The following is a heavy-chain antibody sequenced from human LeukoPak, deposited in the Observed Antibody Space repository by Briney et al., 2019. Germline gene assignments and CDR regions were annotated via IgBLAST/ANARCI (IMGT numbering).Heavy chain of an antibody. J-gene: IGHJ4*02. V-gene: IGHV4-4*09. D-gene: IGHD3/OR15-3a*01. CDR1: GDSISNYY. CDR2: ISTSGTT. Sequence: KPSETLSLTCSVSGDSISNYYWSWIRQPPGEGLEWIGYISTSGTTSYNPSLKSRVTTSVDTSKNQFSLRLNSVTAADTAMYYCARSYYDFLTGFYADYWGQGTLVTVSS. CDR3: ARSYYDFLTGFYADY.